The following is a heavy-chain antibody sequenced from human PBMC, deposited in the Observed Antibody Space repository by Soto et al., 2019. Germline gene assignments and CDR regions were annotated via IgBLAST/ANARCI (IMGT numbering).Heavy chain of an antibody. CDR1: GYTFTRYN. CDR2: IDTRGGSA. Sequence: QAQLVQSGAEVKKPGASANISCKASGYTFTRYNIHWVRQAPGQGLEWMGIIDTRGGSADYTQRFQGRVTMTRDTSTGTVYMELSSLGSEDTAVYYCARDLPRDLVRGSFDIWGQGTLDTVSS. CDR3: ARDLPRDLVRGSFDI. D-gene: IGHD3-10*02. V-gene: IGHV1-46*01. J-gene: IGHJ3*02.